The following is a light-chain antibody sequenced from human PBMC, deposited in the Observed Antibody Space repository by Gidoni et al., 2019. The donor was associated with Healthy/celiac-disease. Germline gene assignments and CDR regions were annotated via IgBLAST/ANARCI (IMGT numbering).Light chain of an antibody. V-gene: IGLV3-1*01. Sequence: SYELTQPPSVSVSPGQTASITCPGDKLGDKYACWYQQKTGQSPVLVIYQDSKRPSGIPERVSGSNSGNTATLTISGTQAMDEADYYCQAWDSSTAWVFGGGTKLTVL. CDR2: QDS. CDR3: QAWDSSTAWV. J-gene: IGLJ3*02. CDR1: KLGDKY.